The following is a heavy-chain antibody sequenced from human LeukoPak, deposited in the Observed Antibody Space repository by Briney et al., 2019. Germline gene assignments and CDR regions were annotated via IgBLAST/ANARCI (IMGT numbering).Heavy chain of an antibody. D-gene: IGHD3-9*01. J-gene: IGHJ3*02. CDR3: ARDPDYDRAFDI. V-gene: IGHV1-69*05. CDR1: GGTFSSYA. CDR2: IIPIFGTA. Sequence: GSAVKVACQASGGTFSSYAISWVRQAPGQGLEWMGGIIPIFGTANYAQKFQGRVTITTDESTSTAYMELSSLRSEDTAVYYCARDPDYDRAFDIWGQGTMVTVSS.